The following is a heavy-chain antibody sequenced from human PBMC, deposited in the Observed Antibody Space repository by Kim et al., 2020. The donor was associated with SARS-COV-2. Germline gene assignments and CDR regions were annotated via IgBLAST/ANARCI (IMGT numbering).Heavy chain of an antibody. CDR3: ARERGANYSYYGMDV. J-gene: IGHJ6*02. Sequence: ASVKGRFTISRDNSKNTLYLQMNSLRAEDTAVYYCARERGANYSYYGMDVWGQGTTVTVSS. D-gene: IGHD3-10*01. V-gene: IGHV3-53*01.